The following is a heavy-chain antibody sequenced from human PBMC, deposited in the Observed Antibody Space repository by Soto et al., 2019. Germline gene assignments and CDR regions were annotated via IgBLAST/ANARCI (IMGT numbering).Heavy chain of an antibody. CDR2: ISTFNGET. V-gene: IGHV1-18*01. CDR1: GYTFHTYG. D-gene: IGHD2-2*01. Sequence: VQLVQSGAEVKKPGASVRLSCKASGYTFHTYGISWVRQAPGQGLVWMGWISTFNGETRYAQKFQARVTVTTDTSTTTGYMELRSLRSDDTAVYYCARDVGYCSSSTCLIDYWGQGTLVTVSS. CDR3: ARDVGYCSSSTCLIDY. J-gene: IGHJ4*02.